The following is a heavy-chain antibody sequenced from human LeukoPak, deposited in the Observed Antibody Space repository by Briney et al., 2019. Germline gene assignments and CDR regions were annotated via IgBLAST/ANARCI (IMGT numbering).Heavy chain of an antibody. CDR2: IYYSGST. CDR1: GGSISSYY. V-gene: IGHV4-59*08. J-gene: IGHJ4*02. CDR3: ARRDGDSSGYIDY. D-gene: IGHD3-22*01. Sequence: SETLSLTCTVSGGSISSYYWSWIRQPPGKGLEWIGYIYYSGSTNYNPSLKSRVTISVDTSKNQFSLKLSSVTAADTAVYYCARRDGDSSGYIDYWGQGTLVTVSS.